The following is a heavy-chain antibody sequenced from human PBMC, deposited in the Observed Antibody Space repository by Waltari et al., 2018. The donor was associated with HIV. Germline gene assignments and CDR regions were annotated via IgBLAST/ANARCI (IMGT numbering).Heavy chain of an antibody. CDR2: IRCSANGA. CDR3: AKEARGGYGDFTFPLES. V-gene: IGHV3-23*01. D-gene: IGHD4-17*01. J-gene: IGHJ5*02. CDR1: GFSFSHFS. Sequence: EVHLLESGGGLVQPGGSLRLSRAAPGFSFSHFSMYWVRPAPGKGLGWGAVIRCSANGASYAESVKCRFTISRDNSKDTLFLQMKSLRAEDTAVYYCAKEARGGYGDFTFPLESWGQGTLVTVSS.